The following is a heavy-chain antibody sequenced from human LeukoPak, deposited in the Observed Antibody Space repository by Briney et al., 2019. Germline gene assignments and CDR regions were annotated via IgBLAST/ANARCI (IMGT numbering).Heavy chain of an antibody. V-gene: IGHV3-15*01. J-gene: IGHJ4*02. Sequence: PGGSLRLSCAASGFTFSNAWMTWVRQAPGKGLQWVGRTKRKNEGGTTDYAVPVKGRFTISRDDSKNTLYLQMNSLKTEDTAVYYCTTDASPYRADGVCYTGGNFDSWGQGTLVTVSS. CDR2: TKRKNEGGTT. D-gene: IGHD2-8*01. CDR1: GFTFSNAW. CDR3: TTDASPYRADGVCYTGGNFDS.